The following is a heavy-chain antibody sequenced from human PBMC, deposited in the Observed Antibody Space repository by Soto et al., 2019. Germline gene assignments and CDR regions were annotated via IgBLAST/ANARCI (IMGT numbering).Heavy chain of an antibody. CDR1: GYTFTSYY. Sequence: QVQLVQSGAEVKKPGASVKVSCKASGYTFTSYYMHWVRQAPGQGLEWMGIINPSGGSTSYAQKFQCRVTMTRDTSTSTVYMELSSLRSEDTAVYYWARVGGSSGPYYGMDVWGQGTTVTVSS. J-gene: IGHJ6*02. V-gene: IGHV1-46*03. CDR3: ARVGGSSGPYYGMDV. D-gene: IGHD3-22*01. CDR2: INPSGGST.